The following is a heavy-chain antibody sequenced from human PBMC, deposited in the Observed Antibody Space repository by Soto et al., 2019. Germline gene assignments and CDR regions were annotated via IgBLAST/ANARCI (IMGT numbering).Heavy chain of an antibody. V-gene: IGHV1-18*01. CDR1: GYTFISYG. Sequence: QIQLVQSGTEVKKPGATVRVSCKASGYTFISYGISWVRQAPGQGLEWMGWISTYNVNTNDAQKLQGRVTMATETSTSRAHMELRSLRPEDTAMYNCASAGYSTSRHGTLGKGAHGVEIDSWGQGTQVPASS. J-gene: IGHJ4*02. CDR3: ASAGYSTSRHGTLGKGAHGVEIDS. CDR2: ISTYNVNT. D-gene: IGHD6-13*01.